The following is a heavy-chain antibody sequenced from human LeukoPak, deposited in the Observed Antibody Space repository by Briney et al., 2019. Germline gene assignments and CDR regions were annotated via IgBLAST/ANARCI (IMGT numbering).Heavy chain of an antibody. CDR2: IKEDGSEK. CDR3: ASGGYCDC. Sequence: GGSLRLSCAASGFTSSSYWMTWVRQAPGKGLEWVANIKEDGSEKYYVDSVKGRFTISRDNAKNSLYLQMNSLRAEDTAVYYCASGGYCDCWGQGTLVTVSS. V-gene: IGHV3-7*01. J-gene: IGHJ4*02. D-gene: IGHD3-16*01. CDR1: GFTSSSYW.